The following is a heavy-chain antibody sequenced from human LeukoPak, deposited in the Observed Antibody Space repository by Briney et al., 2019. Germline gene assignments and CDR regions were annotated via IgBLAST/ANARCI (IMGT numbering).Heavy chain of an antibody. V-gene: IGHV4-34*01. CDR2: INHSGST. Sequence: SETLPLTCAVYGGSFSGYYWSWIRQPPGKGLEWIGEINHSGSTNYNPSLKSRVTISVDTSKNQFSLKLSSVTAADTAVYYCASHPLYYYGSGFFDYWGQGTLVTVSS. CDR1: GGSFSGYY. J-gene: IGHJ4*02. CDR3: ASHPLYYYGSGFFDY. D-gene: IGHD3-10*01.